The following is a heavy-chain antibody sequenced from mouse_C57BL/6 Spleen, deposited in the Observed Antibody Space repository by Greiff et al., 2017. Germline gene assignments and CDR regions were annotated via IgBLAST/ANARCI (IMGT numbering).Heavy chain of an antibody. CDR3: ARYDYDGGSPWFAY. Sequence: QVQLQQPGAELVKPGASVKMSCKASGYTFTSYWITWVKQRPGQGLEWIGDIYPGSGSTNYNEKFKSKATLTVDTSSSTAYMQLSSLTSEDSAVYYCARYDYDGGSPWFAYWGQGTLVTVSA. CDR1: GYTFTSYW. D-gene: IGHD2-4*01. J-gene: IGHJ3*01. CDR2: IYPGSGST. V-gene: IGHV1-55*01.